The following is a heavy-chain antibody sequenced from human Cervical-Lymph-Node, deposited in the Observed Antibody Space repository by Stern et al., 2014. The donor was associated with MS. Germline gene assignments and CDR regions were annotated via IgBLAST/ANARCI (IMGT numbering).Heavy chain of an antibody. J-gene: IGHJ4*02. CDR3: ARETGGYTYGDTDFFDY. D-gene: IGHD5-18*01. CDR1: GDSISSGSFY. V-gene: IGHV4-61*02. CDR2: IYSSGST. Sequence: QVQLQESGPGLVKPSQTLSLTCIVSGDSISSGSFYWNWIRQPAGKGLEWIGRIYSSGSTNYNPYPKSRVTLSGDTSKNPFPLTVISMTAADTAVYYCARETGGYTYGDTDFFDYWGQGALVTVSS.